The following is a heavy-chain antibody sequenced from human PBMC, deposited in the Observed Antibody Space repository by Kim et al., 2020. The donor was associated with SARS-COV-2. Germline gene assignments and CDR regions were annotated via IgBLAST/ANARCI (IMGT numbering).Heavy chain of an antibody. Sequence: ASVKVSCKTSGYTFTGYYMHWVRQGPGQGLEWMGWMNSNSGGADFAQKFQGWVTMTRDTSVSTAYMGLSSLKSDDTAVYYCARGPPLAYGSRDYVLIDFWGEGTLVTVSS. CDR2: MNSNSGGA. D-gene: IGHD3-22*01. J-gene: IGHJ4*02. CDR3: ARGPPLAYGSRDYVLIDF. CDR1: GYTFTGYY. V-gene: IGHV1-2*04.